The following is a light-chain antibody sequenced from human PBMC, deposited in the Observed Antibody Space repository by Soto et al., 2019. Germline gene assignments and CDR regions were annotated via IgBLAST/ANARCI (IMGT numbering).Light chain of an antibody. CDR2: RNT. Sequence: QSVLTQPPSVSGAPGQRVTISCTGSSSNLGAGYLVHWYQQLPGAAPKLLIYRNTNRPSGVPDRFSGSKSGTSASLVITGLQAEDEADYYCQSYDSNLTEVFGRGTKLTVL. J-gene: IGLJ3*02. V-gene: IGLV1-40*01. CDR1: SSNLGAGYL. CDR3: QSYDSNLTEV.